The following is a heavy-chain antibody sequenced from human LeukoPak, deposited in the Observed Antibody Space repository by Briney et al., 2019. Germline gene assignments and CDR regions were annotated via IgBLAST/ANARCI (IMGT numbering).Heavy chain of an antibody. CDR1: GGTFSSYA. V-gene: IGHV1-69*13. J-gene: IGHJ4*02. D-gene: IGHD6-13*01. CDR2: IIPIFGTA. Sequence: ASVKVSCKASGGTFSSYAISWVRQAPGQGLEWMGGIIPIFGTANYAQEFQGRVTITADESTSTAYMELSSLRSEDTAVYYCARTRMYRGKSQQLVDFDYWGQGTLVTVSS. CDR3: ARTRMYRGKSQQLVDFDY.